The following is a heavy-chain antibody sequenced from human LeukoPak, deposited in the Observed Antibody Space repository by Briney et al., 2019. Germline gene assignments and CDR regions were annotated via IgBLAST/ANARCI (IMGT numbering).Heavy chain of an antibody. Sequence: GESLKISCKGSGHTFITYWIGWVRQMPGKGLECMGIIYPGDSDTRYRPSFQGQVTISADKSISTAYLQWSSLKASDTAMYYCARVSVTGTLSAFDIRGQGTMVTVSS. J-gene: IGHJ3*02. CDR1: GHTFITYW. CDR2: IYPGDSDT. CDR3: ARVSVTGTLSAFDI. V-gene: IGHV5-51*01. D-gene: IGHD1-1*01.